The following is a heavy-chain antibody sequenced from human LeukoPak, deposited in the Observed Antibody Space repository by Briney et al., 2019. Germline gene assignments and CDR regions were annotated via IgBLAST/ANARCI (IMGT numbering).Heavy chain of an antibody. D-gene: IGHD3-9*01. Sequence: SETLSLTCAVYGGSFSGYYWSWIRQPPGKGLEWIGEINHSGSTNYNPSLKSRVTISVDTSKNQFSLKLSSVTAADTAVYYCARGTIFDYWGRGTLVTVSS. CDR1: GGSFSGYY. V-gene: IGHV4-34*01. J-gene: IGHJ4*02. CDR2: INHSGST. CDR3: ARGTIFDY.